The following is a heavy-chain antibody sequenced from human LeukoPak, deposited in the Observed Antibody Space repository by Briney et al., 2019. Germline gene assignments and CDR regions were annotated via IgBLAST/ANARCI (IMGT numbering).Heavy chain of an antibody. J-gene: IGHJ4*02. CDR2: INPNSGGT. V-gene: IGHV1-2*02. CDR1: GYTSTGYY. Sequence: GASVKVSCKASGYTSTGYYLHWVRQAPGQGLEWMGWINPNSGGTNYAQKFQGRVTMTRDTSISTAYMELSRLRSDDTAVYYCAREQQLASYYFDHWGQGTLVTVSS. CDR3: AREQQLASYYFDH. D-gene: IGHD6-13*01.